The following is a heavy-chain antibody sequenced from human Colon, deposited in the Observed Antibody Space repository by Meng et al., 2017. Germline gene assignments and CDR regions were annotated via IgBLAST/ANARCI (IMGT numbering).Heavy chain of an antibody. J-gene: IGHJ4*02. CDR1: GDSVSSNSAA. CDR3: ARDLIVGATRCYFDY. V-gene: IGHV6-1*01. CDR2: TYYRSKWYN. Sequence: VRLQQPGPGLGKPSQTPPLPCAISGDSVSSNSAAWNWIRQSPSRGLEWLGRTYYRSKWYNDYAVSVKSRITINPDTSKNQFSLQLNSVTPEDTAVYYCARDLIVGATRCYFDYWGQGTLVTVSS. D-gene: IGHD1-26*01.